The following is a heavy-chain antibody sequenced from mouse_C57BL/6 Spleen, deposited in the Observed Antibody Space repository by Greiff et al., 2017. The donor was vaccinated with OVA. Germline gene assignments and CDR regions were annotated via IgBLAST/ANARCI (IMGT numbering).Heavy chain of an antibody. CDR1: GYTFTDYN. CDR2: INPNNSGT. Sequence: VQLQQSGPELVKPGASVKIPCKASGYTFTDYNMDWVKQSHGKSLEWIGDINPNNSGTIYNQKFKGKATLTVDKSSSTAYMELRSLTSEDTAVYYCARRSPYYYGSSYDYWGQGTTLTVSS. V-gene: IGHV1-18*01. CDR3: ARRSPYYYGSSYDY. J-gene: IGHJ2*01. D-gene: IGHD1-1*01.